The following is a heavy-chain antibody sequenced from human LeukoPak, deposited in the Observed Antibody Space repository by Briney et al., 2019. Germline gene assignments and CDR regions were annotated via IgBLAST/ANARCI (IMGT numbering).Heavy chain of an antibody. CDR2: ISAYNGNT. CDR3: ARDGYSYGFSVAFDI. Sequence: ASVKVSCKASGYTFTSYGISWVRQAPGQGLEWMGWISAYNGNTNYAQKFQGRVTITADKSTSTAYMELSSLRSEDTAVYYCARDGYSYGFSVAFDIWGQGTMVTVSS. V-gene: IGHV1-18*01. CDR1: GYTFTSYG. D-gene: IGHD5-18*01. J-gene: IGHJ3*02.